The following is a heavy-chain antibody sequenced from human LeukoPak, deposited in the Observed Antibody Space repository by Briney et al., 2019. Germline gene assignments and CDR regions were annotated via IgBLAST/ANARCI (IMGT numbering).Heavy chain of an antibody. CDR2: IYTSGST. CDR1: GGSISSGSYY. D-gene: IGHD1-26*01. J-gene: IGHJ6*03. V-gene: IGHV4-61*02. Sequence: PSETQSLTCTVSGGSISSGSYYWSWIRQPAGRGLEWIGRIYTSGSTNYNPSLKSRVTISVDTSKDQFSLKLSSVTAAEPAVYYCARLNSGSCYNYYYYYTDVWGKGTTVTVSS. CDR3: ARLNSGSCYNYYYYYTDV.